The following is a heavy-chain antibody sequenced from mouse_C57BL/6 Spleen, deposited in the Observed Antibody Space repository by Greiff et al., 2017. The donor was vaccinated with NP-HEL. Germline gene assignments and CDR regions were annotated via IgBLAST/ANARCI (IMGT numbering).Heavy chain of an antibody. CDR3: ARELGRRGFAY. J-gene: IGHJ3*01. CDR1: GYAFTNYL. D-gene: IGHD4-1*01. V-gene: IGHV1-54*01. Sequence: QVQLQQSGAELVRPGTSVKVSCKASGYAFTNYLIEWVKQRPGQGLEWIGVINPGSGGTNYNEKFKGKATLTADKSSSTAYMQLSSLTSEDSAVYFCARELGRRGFAYWGQGTLVTVSA. CDR2: INPGSGGT.